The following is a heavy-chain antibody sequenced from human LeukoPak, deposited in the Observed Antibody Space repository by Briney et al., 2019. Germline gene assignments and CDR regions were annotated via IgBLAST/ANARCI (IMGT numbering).Heavy chain of an antibody. J-gene: IGHJ6*02. Sequence: GGSLRLSCAASGFTFSSYAMSWVRQAPGKGLEWVSAISNTGGSAYYADSVKGRFTVSKDNSKNTLYLQMNSLRAEDTAVYYCARDQQQLARDYYYGMDVWGQGTTVTVSS. V-gene: IGHV3-23*01. D-gene: IGHD6-13*01. CDR3: ARDQQQLARDYYYGMDV. CDR2: ISNTGGSA. CDR1: GFTFSSYA.